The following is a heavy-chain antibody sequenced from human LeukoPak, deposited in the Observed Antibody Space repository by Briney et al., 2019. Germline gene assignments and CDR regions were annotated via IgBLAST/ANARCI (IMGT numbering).Heavy chain of an antibody. CDR2: IYYSGST. Sequence: SETLSLTCTVSGGSISSSSYYWGWIRQPPGKGLEWIGSIYYSGSTYYNPSLKSRVTISVDTSKYQFSLKLSSVTAADTAVYYCARPKGRGYCSGGSCYSGWFDPWGQGTLVTVSP. CDR3: ARPKGRGYCSGGSCYSGWFDP. J-gene: IGHJ5*02. V-gene: IGHV4-39*01. D-gene: IGHD2-15*01. CDR1: GGSISSSSYY.